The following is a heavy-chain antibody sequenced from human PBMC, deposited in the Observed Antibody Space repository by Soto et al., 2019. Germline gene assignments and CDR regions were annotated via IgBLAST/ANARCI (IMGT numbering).Heavy chain of an antibody. CDR1: GFTFSSYG. Sequence: QVQLVEPGGGVVQPGRSLRLSCAASGFTFSSYGMHWVRQAPGKGLEWVAVIWYDGSNKYYADSVKGRFTISRDNSKNTLYLQMNSLRAEDTAVYYCARVYGDTRYYYYGMDVWGQGTTVTVSS. D-gene: IGHD4-17*01. CDR3: ARVYGDTRYYYYGMDV. V-gene: IGHV3-33*01. CDR2: IWYDGSNK. J-gene: IGHJ6*02.